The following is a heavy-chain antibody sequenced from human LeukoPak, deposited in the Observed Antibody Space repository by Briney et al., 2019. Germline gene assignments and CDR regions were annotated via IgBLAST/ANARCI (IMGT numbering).Heavy chain of an antibody. J-gene: IGHJ3*02. CDR2: INPNSGGT. D-gene: IGHD1-26*01. CDR3: ARSSIVGATTGAFDI. Sequence: ASVKVSCKASGGTFSSYAISWVRQAPGQGLEWMGWINPNSGGTNYAQKFQGRVTMTTDTSTSTAYMELRSLRSDDTAVYYCARSSIVGATTGAFDIWGQGTMVTVSS. V-gene: IGHV1-18*01. CDR1: GGTFSSYA.